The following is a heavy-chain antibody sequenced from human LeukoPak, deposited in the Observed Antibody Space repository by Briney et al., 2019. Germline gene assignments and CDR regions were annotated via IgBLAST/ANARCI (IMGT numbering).Heavy chain of an antibody. CDR2: IYTGGSTIYT. CDR3: AGEMGYYYGSGRKGYFHS. J-gene: IGHJ4*02. Sequence: SETLSLTCSVSGASISSYYWSWIRQPAGKGLEWIGHIYTGGSTIYTIYTPSLKSRVTISVDKSKNQFSLKLTSVTAADTALYYCAGEMGYYYGSGRKGYFHSWGQGTLVTVSS. V-gene: IGHV4-4*07. CDR1: GASISSYY. D-gene: IGHD3-10*01.